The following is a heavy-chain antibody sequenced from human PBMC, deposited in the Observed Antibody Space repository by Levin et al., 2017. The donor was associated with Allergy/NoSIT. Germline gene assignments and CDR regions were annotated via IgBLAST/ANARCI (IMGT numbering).Heavy chain of an antibody. Sequence: GESLKISCAASGFTFSSYAMSWVRQAPGKGLEWVSAISGSGGSTYYADSVKGRFTISRDNSKNTLYLQMNSLRAEDTAVYYCAKDSGVDGYYDSSGYHPWTYYYYGMDVWGQGTTVTVSS. CDR3: AKDSGVDGYYDSSGYHPWTYYYYGMDV. V-gene: IGHV3-23*01. J-gene: IGHJ6*02. CDR2: ISGSGGST. CDR1: GFTFSSYA. D-gene: IGHD3-22*01.